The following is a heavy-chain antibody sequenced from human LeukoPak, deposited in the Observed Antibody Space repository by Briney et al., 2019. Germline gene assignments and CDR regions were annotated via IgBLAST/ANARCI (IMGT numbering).Heavy chain of an antibody. CDR3: ASGTAANGIDV. CDR2: TYYRSKWHN. V-gene: IGHV6-1*01. Sequence: SQTLSLTCAISGDSVSSNSGAWNWIRQSPSRGLEWLGRTYYRSKWHNEYAVSLRSRITINPDTSKNQFSLQLNSVSPEDTAVYYCASGTAANGIDVWGQGTTVTVSS. D-gene: IGHD1-1*01. CDR1: GDSVSSNSGA. J-gene: IGHJ6*02.